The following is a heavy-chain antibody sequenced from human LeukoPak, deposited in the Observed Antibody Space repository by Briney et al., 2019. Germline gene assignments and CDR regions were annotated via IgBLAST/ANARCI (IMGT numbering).Heavy chain of an antibody. J-gene: IGHJ4*02. V-gene: IGHV4-39*01. Sequence: SETLSLTCTVSGDSIRSNNYYWGWIRQPPGKGLEWIGSIYDTGSTYYNPSLKSRVIISVDTSKNQFSLKLSSVTAADTAVYYCQSRFLEWLLDYWGQGTLVTVSS. D-gene: IGHD3-3*01. CDR1: GDSIRSNNYY. CDR2: IYDTGST. CDR3: QSRFLEWLLDY.